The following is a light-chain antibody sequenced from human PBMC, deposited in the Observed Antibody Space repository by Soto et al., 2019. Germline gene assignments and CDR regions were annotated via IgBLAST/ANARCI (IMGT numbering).Light chain of an antibody. CDR1: QGIRTY. V-gene: IGKV1-9*01. J-gene: IGKJ5*01. CDR3: QQGGSFPIT. Sequence: DIQLTQSPSFLSASVGDRVTITCRASQGIRTYLAWYQQKPGKAPNLLVYAASTLQSGVPSRFSGSGSGTEFTLTISSLQPEDFASYYCQQGGSFPITFGQGTRLEIK. CDR2: AAS.